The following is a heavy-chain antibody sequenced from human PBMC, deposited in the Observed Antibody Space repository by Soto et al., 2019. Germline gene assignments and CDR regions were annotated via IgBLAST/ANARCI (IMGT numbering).Heavy chain of an antibody. CDR3: ARSGSWDYDFWSGYSFYFDY. J-gene: IGHJ4*02. CDR2: ISAYNGNT. V-gene: IGHV1-18*01. CDR1: GYTFTSYG. Sequence: ASVKVSCKASGYTFTSYGISWVRQAPGQGLEWLGWISAYNGNTNYAQKLQGRVTMTTDTSTSTAYMELRSLRSDDTAVYYCARSGSWDYDFWSGYSFYFDYWGQGTLVTVSS. D-gene: IGHD3-3*01.